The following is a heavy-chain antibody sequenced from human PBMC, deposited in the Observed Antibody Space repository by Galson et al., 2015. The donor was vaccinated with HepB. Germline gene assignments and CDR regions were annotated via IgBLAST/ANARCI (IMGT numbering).Heavy chain of an antibody. CDR3: ARTHPDTIFGVEWFDP. J-gene: IGHJ5*02. D-gene: IGHD3-3*01. CDR1: GFSLSTSGMC. CDR2: IDWDDDK. V-gene: IGHV2-70*11. Sequence: PALVKPTQTLTLTCTFSGFSLSTSGMCVSWIRQPPGKALEWLARIDWDDDKYYSTSLKTRLTISKDTSKNQVVLTMTNMDPVDTATYYCARTHPDTIFGVEWFDPWGQGTLVTVSS.